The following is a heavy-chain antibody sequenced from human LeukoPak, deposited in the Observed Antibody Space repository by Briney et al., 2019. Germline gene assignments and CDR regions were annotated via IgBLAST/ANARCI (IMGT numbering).Heavy chain of an antibody. CDR2: ISYDGSNK. V-gene: IGHV3-30*18. J-gene: IGHJ4*02. CDR1: GFTFSSYG. Sequence: GGSLRLSCAASGFTFSSYGMHWVRPAPGKGLEWVAVISYDGSNKYYADSVKGRFTISRDNSKNTLYLQMNSLRAEDTAVYYCAKDSSFCGSQGYFDDWGQGTLVTVSS. CDR3: AKDSSFCGSQGYFDD. D-gene: IGHD1-26*01.